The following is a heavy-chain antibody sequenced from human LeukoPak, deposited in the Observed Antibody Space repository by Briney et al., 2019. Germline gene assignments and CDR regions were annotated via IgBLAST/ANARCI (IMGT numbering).Heavy chain of an antibody. CDR2: INPNSGGT. D-gene: IGHD6-13*01. CDR3: ARDLRSAAAATNGYYYYYMDV. J-gene: IGHJ6*03. Sequence: ASVKVSCKASGYTFTGYYTHWVRQAPGQGLEWMGWINPNSGGTNYAQKFQGRVTMTRDTSISTAYMELSRLRSDDTAVYYCARDLRSAAAATNGYYYYYMDVWGKGTTVTVSS. CDR1: GYTFTGYY. V-gene: IGHV1-2*02.